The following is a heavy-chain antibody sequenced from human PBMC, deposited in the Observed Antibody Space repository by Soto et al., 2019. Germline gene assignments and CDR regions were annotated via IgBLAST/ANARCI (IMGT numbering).Heavy chain of an antibody. CDR1: GFTFSDYS. J-gene: IGHJ6*02. D-gene: IGHD3-16*01. CDR3: ARGDYYYYGLDV. CDR2: IRSRSSTM. V-gene: IGHV3-48*02. Sequence: PGGSLRLPCAASGFTFSDYSMNWLRQAPGTWLESLSSIRSRSSTMYYADSVKGRFTISRYDAKVSLYLQMNSLRDEDTAVYYCARGDYYYYGLDVWGQGTTVTVSS.